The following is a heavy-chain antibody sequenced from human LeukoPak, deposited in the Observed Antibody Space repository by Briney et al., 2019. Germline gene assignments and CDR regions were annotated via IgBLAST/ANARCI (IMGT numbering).Heavy chain of an antibody. CDR1: GASISSSNYY. CDR2: IYSSGNT. D-gene: IGHD2-21*02. J-gene: IGHJ3*02. Sequence: PSETLSLTCAVSGASISSSNYYWGWVRQSPGKGLEWIGNIYSSGNTYYNASLKSRVTMYIDTSKNQFSLKLSSVTAADTAVYYCASGYCGGACQLGGVDMWGQGTMVTVSS. V-gene: IGHV4-39*07. CDR3: ASGYCGGACQLGGVDM.